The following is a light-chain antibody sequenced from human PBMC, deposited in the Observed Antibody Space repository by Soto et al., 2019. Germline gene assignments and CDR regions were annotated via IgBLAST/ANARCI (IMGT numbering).Light chain of an antibody. CDR1: QTIGRN. Sequence: DLQMTQSPASLSASIGARVTISCRASQTIGRNLNWYQQKPGKAPTLLIYDASNLETGVPSRFSGSGSGTDFTFTISSLQPEDIATYYCQQYDNLPITFGKGTRLEIK. V-gene: IGKV1-33*01. CDR3: QQYDNLPIT. J-gene: IGKJ5*01. CDR2: DAS.